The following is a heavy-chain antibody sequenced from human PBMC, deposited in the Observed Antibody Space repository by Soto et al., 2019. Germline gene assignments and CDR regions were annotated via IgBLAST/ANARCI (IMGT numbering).Heavy chain of an antibody. CDR1: GDSFNDYY. J-gene: IGHJ6*03. Sequence: VQLVQSGAEVKKPGASVKVSCKTSGDSFNDYYIHWVRQAPGQGLEWMGWINPNGGGTKYAQKFQGRVTVNMDTSIRTVYMELSSLRSDDTAVYYCARESGGATATLDYYYFYMDVWGKGTTVTVSS. D-gene: IGHD5-12*01. V-gene: IGHV1-2*02. CDR2: INPNGGGT. CDR3: ARESGGATATLDYYYFYMDV.